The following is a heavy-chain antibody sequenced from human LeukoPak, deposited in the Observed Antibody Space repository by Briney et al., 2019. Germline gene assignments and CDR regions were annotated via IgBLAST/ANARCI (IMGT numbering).Heavy chain of an antibody. CDR1: GGSISSSSYY. D-gene: IGHD6-19*01. V-gene: IGHV4-39*01. CDR2: IYYSGST. CDR3: ARLDSSGWYLGY. J-gene: IGHJ4*02. Sequence: SETLSLTCTVSGGSISSSSYYWGWIRQPPGKGLEWIGSIYYSGSTYYNPSLKSRVTISVDTSKNQFSLKLSSVTAADTAVYYCARLDSSGWYLGYWGQGTLVTVSS.